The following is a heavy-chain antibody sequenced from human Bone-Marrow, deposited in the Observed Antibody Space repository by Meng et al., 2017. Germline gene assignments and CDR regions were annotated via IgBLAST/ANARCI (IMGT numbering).Heavy chain of an antibody. CDR1: GGSVSSGSYY. CDR3: ARAFYDSSGYYYYGMDV. D-gene: IGHD3-22*01. V-gene: IGHV4-61*01. J-gene: IGHJ6*02. CDR2: IYYSGST. Sequence: SETLSLTCTVSGGSVSSGSYYWSWIRQPPGKGLEWIGYIYYSGSTNYNPSLKSRVTISVDTSKNQFSLKLSSVTAADTAVYYCARAFYDSSGYYYYGMDVWGQGTTVTVSS.